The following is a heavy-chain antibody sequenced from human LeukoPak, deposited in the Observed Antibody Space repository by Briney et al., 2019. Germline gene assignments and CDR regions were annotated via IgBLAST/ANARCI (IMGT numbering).Heavy chain of an antibody. Sequence: SETLSLTCSVSGGSVSSTTDYWGWIRQPPGKGLEWIGSISYGGSTYYNPSLKSRLTISVDTSKNQFSLELSSVTAADTAVYFCARSRYDSGTYALEEWGQGTLVTVSS. D-gene: IGHD3-10*01. CDR1: GGSVSSTTDY. CDR3: ARSRYDSGTYALEE. V-gene: IGHV4-39*01. J-gene: IGHJ4*02. CDR2: ISYGGST.